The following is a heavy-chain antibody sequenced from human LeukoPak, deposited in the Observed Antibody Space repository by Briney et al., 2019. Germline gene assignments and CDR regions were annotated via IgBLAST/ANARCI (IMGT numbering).Heavy chain of an antibody. CDR2: IYHSGTT. J-gene: IGHJ3*02. D-gene: IGHD3-3*01. CDR3: ARGAFGVLLSAFDI. CDR1: GDSISSAFY. Sequence: SETLSLTCSVSGDSISSAFYWGWIRQPPGKGLEWIGSIYHSGTTYYNPSLKSRVTISVDKSKNQFSLKLSSVTAADTAVYWCARGAFGVLLSAFDIWGQGTMVTVSS. V-gene: IGHV4-38-2*02.